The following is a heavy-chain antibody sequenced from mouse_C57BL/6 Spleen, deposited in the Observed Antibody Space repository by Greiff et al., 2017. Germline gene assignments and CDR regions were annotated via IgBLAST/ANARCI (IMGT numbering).Heavy chain of an antibody. D-gene: IGHD3-2*01. J-gene: IGHJ2*01. CDR2: IYPGSGNT. V-gene: IGHV1-66*01. CDR3: ARGGDREGDY. Sequence: QVQLQQSGPELVKPGASVKISCKASGYSFTSYYIHWVKQRPGQGLEWIGWIYPGSGNTKYNEKFKGKATLTADTSSSTAYMQLSSLTSEDSAVYYCARGGDREGDYWGQGTTLTVSS. CDR1: GYSFTSYY.